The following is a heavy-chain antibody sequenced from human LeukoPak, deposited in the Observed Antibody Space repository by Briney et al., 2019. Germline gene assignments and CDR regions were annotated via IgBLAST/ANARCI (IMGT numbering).Heavy chain of an antibody. CDR1: GFTFSRYA. CDR2: ISGSGGST. CDR3: AKHLLVVVTAVPFDY. V-gene: IGHV3-23*01. D-gene: IGHD2-21*02. Sequence: GGSLRLSCAASGFTFSRYAMSWVRQAPGKGLEWVSAISGSGGSTYYADSVKGRFTISRDNSKNTLYLQMNSLRAEDTAVYYCAKHLLVVVTAVPFDYWGQGTLVTVSS. J-gene: IGHJ4*02.